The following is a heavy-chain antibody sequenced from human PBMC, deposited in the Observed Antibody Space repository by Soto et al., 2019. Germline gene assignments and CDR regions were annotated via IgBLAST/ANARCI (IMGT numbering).Heavy chain of an antibody. CDR3: ARDIDARTTVVTGEWGWFDP. D-gene: IGHD4-17*01. V-gene: IGHV1-69*12. Sequence: QVQLVQSGAEVKKPGSSVKVSCKASGGTFSSYAISWVRQAPGQGLEWMGGIIPIFGTANYAQKFQGRVTITADESTSTAYMELSSLRSEDTAVYYCARDIDARTTVVTGEWGWFDPWGQGTLVTVSS. CDR2: IIPIFGTA. CDR1: GGTFSSYA. J-gene: IGHJ5*02.